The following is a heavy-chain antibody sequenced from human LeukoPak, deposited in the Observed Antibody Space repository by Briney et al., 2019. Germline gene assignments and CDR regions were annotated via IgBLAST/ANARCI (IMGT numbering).Heavy chain of an antibody. Sequence: GGSLRLSCAASGLTFSNSAMNWVRQAPGKGLECVSSVSTSGGTYYADSVKGRFTISRDNSKNTVHLQMNSLRAEDTAVYYCANRPNPFYFDYWGQGTLVTVSS. D-gene: IGHD1-14*01. J-gene: IGHJ4*02. V-gene: IGHV3-23*01. CDR1: GLTFSNSA. CDR3: ANRPNPFYFDY. CDR2: VSTSGGT.